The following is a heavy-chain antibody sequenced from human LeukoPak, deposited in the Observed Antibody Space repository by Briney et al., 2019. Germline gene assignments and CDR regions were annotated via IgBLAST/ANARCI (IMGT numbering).Heavy chain of an antibody. D-gene: IGHD3-22*01. CDR3: ARVWHYYDSSGYFNWFDP. CDR1: GFTFSSYS. CDR2: ISYDGSNK. V-gene: IGHV3-30*03. Sequence: PGGSLRLSCAASGFTFSSYSMNWVRQAPGKGLEWVAVISYDGSNKYYADSVKGRFTISRDNSKNTLYLQMNSLRAEDTAVYYCARVWHYYDSSGYFNWFDPWGQGTLVTVSS. J-gene: IGHJ5*02.